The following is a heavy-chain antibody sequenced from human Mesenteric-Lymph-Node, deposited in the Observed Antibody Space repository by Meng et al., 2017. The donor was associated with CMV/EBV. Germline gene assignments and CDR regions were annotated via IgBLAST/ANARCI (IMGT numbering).Heavy chain of an antibody. J-gene: IGHJ6*02. CDR1: GFTFSSYE. Sequence: GESLKISCVASGFTFSSYEMNWVRQAPGKGLEWVSYISSSGTSIFHADSVKGRFTISRDNAKNSLYLQINSLRAEDTAVYYCARVGARKDSSGYLSYYYYGMDVWRQGTTVTVSS. D-gene: IGHD3-22*01. CDR2: ISSSGTSI. V-gene: IGHV3-48*03. CDR3: ARVGARKDSSGYLSYYYYGMDV.